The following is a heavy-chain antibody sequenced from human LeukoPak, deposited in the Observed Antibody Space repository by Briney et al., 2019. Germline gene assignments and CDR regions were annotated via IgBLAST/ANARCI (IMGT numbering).Heavy chain of an antibody. Sequence: PGGSLRLSCAASKSNFAMSWVRQTADKRLEWVSGISGSGGNTYYTDSVRGRLSISRDNSKNTLYLQVNSLRAEDTAVYYCAKGRTEGGTLALDYWGQGTLVTVSS. D-gene: IGHD6-19*01. CDR2: ISGSGGNT. J-gene: IGHJ4*02. CDR3: AKGRTEGGTLALDY. V-gene: IGHV3-23*01. CDR1: KSNFA.